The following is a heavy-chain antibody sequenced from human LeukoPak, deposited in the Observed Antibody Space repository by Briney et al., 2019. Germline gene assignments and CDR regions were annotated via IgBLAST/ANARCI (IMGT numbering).Heavy chain of an antibody. CDR2: VYYSGNT. J-gene: IGHJ6*03. D-gene: IGHD3-9*01. Sequence: SETLSLTCTVSGGSISSSNYYWGWIRQPPGKGLECIGSVYYSGNTYYNPSLKSRVTISVDTSKNQFSLKLSSVTAADTAVYYCARESGGVRYFDWLSRKYYMDVWGKGTTVTVSS. CDR1: GGSISSSNYY. V-gene: IGHV4-39*07. CDR3: ARESGGVRYFDWLSRKYYMDV.